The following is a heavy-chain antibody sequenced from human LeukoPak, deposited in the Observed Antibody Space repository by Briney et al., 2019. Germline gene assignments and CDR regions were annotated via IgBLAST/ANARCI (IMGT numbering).Heavy chain of an antibody. Sequence: SETLSLTCTVSGGSISSSSHYWGWIRQPPGKGLEWIGSMYYSGGTYYNPSLKSRFTISIDTSRNLFSLKLNSVTAADTAVYYCARLVRYCSTNSCYPFDYWGQGTLVTVSS. CDR2: MYYSGGT. D-gene: IGHD2-2*01. CDR1: GGSISSSSHY. V-gene: IGHV4-39*01. CDR3: ARLVRYCSTNSCYPFDY. J-gene: IGHJ4*02.